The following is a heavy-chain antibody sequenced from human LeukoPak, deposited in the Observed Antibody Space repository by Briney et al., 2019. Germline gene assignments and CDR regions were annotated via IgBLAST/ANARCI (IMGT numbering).Heavy chain of an antibody. CDR2: ISNSGSTI. Sequence: GGSLRLSCAASGFTFSDYYMSWIRQAPGKWLEWVSYISNSGSTIYYADSVKGRFFISRDNAKNSLYLQMNSLRAEDTAVYYCAKDGGGGFGELFPVDYWGQGTLVTVSS. D-gene: IGHD3-10*01. V-gene: IGHV3-11*01. J-gene: IGHJ4*02. CDR1: GFTFSDYY. CDR3: AKDGGGGFGELFPVDY.